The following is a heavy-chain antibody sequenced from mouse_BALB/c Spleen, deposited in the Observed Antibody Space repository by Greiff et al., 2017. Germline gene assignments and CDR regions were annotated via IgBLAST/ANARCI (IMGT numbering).Heavy chain of an antibody. J-gene: IGHJ2*01. CDR1: GFTFSSYT. D-gene: IGHD2-1*01. CDR2: ISNGGGST. Sequence: EVMLVESGGGLVQPGGSLKLSCAASGFTFSSYTMSWVRQTPEKRLEWVAYISNGGGSTYYPDTVKGRFTISRDNAKNTLYLQMSSLKSEDTAMYYCARHYGNYPNYFDYWGQGTTLTVSS. V-gene: IGHV5-12-2*01. CDR3: ARHYGNYPNYFDY.